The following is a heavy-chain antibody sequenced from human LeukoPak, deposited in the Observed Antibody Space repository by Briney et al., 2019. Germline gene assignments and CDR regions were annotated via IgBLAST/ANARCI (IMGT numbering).Heavy chain of an antibody. CDR2: INHSGST. CDR1: GGSFSGYY. CDR3: AGMYNDAFDI. J-gene: IGHJ3*02. V-gene: IGHV4-34*01. D-gene: IGHD1-1*01. Sequence: SETLSLTCAVYGGSFSGYYWSWIRQPPGKGLEWIGEINHSGSTNYNPSLKSRVTISVDTSKNQFSLKLSSVTAADTAVYYCAGMYNDAFDIWGQGTMVTVSS.